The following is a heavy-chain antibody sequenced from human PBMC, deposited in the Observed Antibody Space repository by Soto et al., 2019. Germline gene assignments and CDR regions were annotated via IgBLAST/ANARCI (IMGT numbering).Heavy chain of an antibody. Sequence: EVQLVESGGGLVEPGGSLRLSCAASGLSFSHAWMNWVRQAPGKGLEWVGRIKSEVDGGTTDYATPVKGRFTISRDDSKNTVYLQVNSLKTEDTAVYYCTTIYSYGYGDAFDVWGQGTMVTVSS. V-gene: IGHV3-15*07. CDR3: TTIYSYGYGDAFDV. CDR2: IKSEVDGGTT. J-gene: IGHJ3*01. D-gene: IGHD5-18*01. CDR1: GLSFSHAW.